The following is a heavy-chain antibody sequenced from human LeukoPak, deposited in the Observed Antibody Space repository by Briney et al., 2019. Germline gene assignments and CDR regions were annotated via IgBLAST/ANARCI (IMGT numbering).Heavy chain of an antibody. CDR1: GGSISSYY. J-gene: IGHJ6*03. D-gene: IGHD4-17*01. V-gene: IGHV4-59*01. CDR3: ARGERDYGDYPNHHYYMDV. CDR2: IYYSGST. Sequence: SETLSLTCTVSGGSISSYYWSWIRQPPGKGLEWIGYIYYSGSTNYNPSLKSRVTISVVTSKNQFSLKLSSVTAADTAVYYCARGERDYGDYPNHHYYMDVWGKGTTVTVSS.